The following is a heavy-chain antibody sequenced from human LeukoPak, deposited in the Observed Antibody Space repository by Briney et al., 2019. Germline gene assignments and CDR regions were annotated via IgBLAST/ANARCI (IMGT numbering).Heavy chain of an antibody. V-gene: IGHV3-30*18. CDR2: ISYDGSNK. Sequence: GRSLRLSCAASGFAFSSYGMHWVRQAPGKGLEWVAIISYDGSNKFYADSVKGRFTISRDKSKKTLYLQVDSLRPEDTAVFYCAKAHRLWFGSRSDYFYGMDVWGQGTTVTVSS. CDR3: AKAHRLWFGSRSDYFYGMDV. J-gene: IGHJ6*02. CDR1: GFAFSSYG. D-gene: IGHD3-10*01.